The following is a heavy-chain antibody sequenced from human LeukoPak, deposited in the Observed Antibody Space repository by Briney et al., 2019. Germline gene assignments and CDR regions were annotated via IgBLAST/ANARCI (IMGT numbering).Heavy chain of an antibody. CDR1: GGSISSNSYY. CDR2: IYYSGST. Sequence: SETLSLTCAVSGGSISSNSYYWSWIRQPPEKGLEWIGYIYYSGSTTYNPSLKSRVTLSVDTSKNQFSLKLSSVTAADTAVYYCARVPRRYCSSTSCYGEDWFDSWGQGTLVTVSS. V-gene: IGHV4-61*01. CDR3: ARVPRRYCSSTSCYGEDWFDS. D-gene: IGHD2-2*01. J-gene: IGHJ5*01.